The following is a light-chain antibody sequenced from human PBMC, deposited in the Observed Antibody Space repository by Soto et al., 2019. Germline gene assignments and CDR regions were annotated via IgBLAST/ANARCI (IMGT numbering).Light chain of an antibody. J-gene: IGKJ1*01. Sequence: EMVLTHSPGTLSLSPGERATLSCRASQSVSNNYLAWYQQKPGQAPRLLIYGASNRATGIPDRFSGSGSGTDFTLTISRLEPEDFAVYYCQQYGSSGTFGQGTKVEIK. CDR3: QQYGSSGT. V-gene: IGKV3-20*01. CDR2: GAS. CDR1: QSVSNNY.